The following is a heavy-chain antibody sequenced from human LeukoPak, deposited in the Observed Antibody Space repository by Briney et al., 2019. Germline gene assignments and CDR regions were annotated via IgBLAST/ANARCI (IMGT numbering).Heavy chain of an antibody. CDR3: AKPSTFGATRDAFDI. Sequence: PGGSLRLSCAASRFTFSSYWMSWVRQAPGKGLEWVSAISGSGGSTYYADSVKGRFTISRDNSKNTLYLQMNSLRAEDTAVYYCAKPSTFGATRDAFDIWGQGTMVTVSS. J-gene: IGHJ3*02. CDR2: ISGSGGST. CDR1: RFTFSSYW. V-gene: IGHV3-23*01. D-gene: IGHD3-16*01.